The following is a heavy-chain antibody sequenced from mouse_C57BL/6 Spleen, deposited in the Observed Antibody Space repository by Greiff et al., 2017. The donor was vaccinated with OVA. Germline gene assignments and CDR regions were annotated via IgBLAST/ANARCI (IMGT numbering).Heavy chain of an antibody. CDR1: GYTFTSYW. CDR2: IDPSDSET. Sequence: QVQLKQPGAELVRPGSSVKLSCKASGYTFTSYWMHWVKQRPIQGLEWIGNIDPSDSETHYNQKFKDKATLTVDKSSSTAYMQLSSLTSEDSAVYYCARSGITTVVAEPYYFDYWGQGTTLTVSS. D-gene: IGHD1-1*01. J-gene: IGHJ2*01. V-gene: IGHV1-52*01. CDR3: ARSGITTVVAEPYYFDY.